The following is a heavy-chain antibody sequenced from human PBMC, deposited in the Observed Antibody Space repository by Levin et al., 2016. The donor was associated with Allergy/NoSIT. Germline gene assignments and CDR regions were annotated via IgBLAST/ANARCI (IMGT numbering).Heavy chain of an antibody. D-gene: IGHD1-26*01. J-gene: IGHJ4*02. CDR3: ASISVGGSNYFDY. CDR2: FYYNGLT. Sequence: WIRQPPGKGLEWIGSFYYNGLTYYNPSLKSRVTISVDTSKNQFSLNLNSVTAADTAVYFCASISVGGSNYFDYWSQGTLVTVSS. V-gene: IGHV4-39*01.